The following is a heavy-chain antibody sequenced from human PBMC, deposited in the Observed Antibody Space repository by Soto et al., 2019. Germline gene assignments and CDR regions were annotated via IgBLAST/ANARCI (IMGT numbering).Heavy chain of an antibody. CDR3: ARPYCSSASCPSHDYYYYGMDV. D-gene: IGHD2-2*01. J-gene: IGHJ6*02. CDR2: IYSGSST. CDR1: GFTSGSNY. V-gene: IGHV3-53*01. Sequence: GGLLRLACGVGGFTSGSNYMRRVRQAPGKGLEWVSVIYSGSSTYYADSVKGRFTISRDSSKNTLYLQMNSLRAEDTAVYYCARPYCSSASCPSHDYYYYGMDVWGQGTTVTVSS.